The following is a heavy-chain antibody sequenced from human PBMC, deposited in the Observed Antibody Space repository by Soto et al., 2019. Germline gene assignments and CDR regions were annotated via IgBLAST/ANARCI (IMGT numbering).Heavy chain of an antibody. J-gene: IGHJ4*02. CDR3: ARGWDANS. V-gene: IGHV4-61*01. CDR1: GVSVTSGTNY. Sequence: QVQMQESGPGLVKPSETLSLSCTVSGVSVTSGTNYWSWTRQPPGKGLEWIGYISHSGITNYNPSLKSRVTISADTSRNQFSLKVSSVTAADTAVYYCARGWDANSWGQGTLVTVSS. CDR2: ISHSGIT. D-gene: IGHD6-19*01.